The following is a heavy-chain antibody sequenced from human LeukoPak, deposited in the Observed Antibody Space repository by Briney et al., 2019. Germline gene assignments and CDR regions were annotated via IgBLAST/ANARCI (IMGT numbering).Heavy chain of an antibody. V-gene: IGHV4-30-4*08. Sequence: SETLSLTCTVSGGSISSGDYYWSWIRQPPGKGLEWIGYIYYSGSTYYNPSLKSRVTISVDTSKNQFSLKLSSVTAADTAVYYCARVRPGYSNYDGNWFDPWGQGTLVTVSS. CDR2: IYYSGST. J-gene: IGHJ5*02. D-gene: IGHD4-11*01. CDR3: ARVRPGYSNYDGNWFDP. CDR1: GGSISSGDYY.